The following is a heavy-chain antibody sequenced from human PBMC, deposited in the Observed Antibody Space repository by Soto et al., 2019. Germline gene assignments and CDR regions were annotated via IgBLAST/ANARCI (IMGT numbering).Heavy chain of an antibody. CDR3: ARTWWFGELLQFFDY. CDR1: GGSISSYY. CDR2: IYYSGST. J-gene: IGHJ4*02. V-gene: IGHV4-59*08. Sequence: SETLSLTCTVSGGSISSYYWSWIRQPPGKGLEWIGYIYYSGSTNYNPSLKSRVTISVDTSKNQFSLKLSSVTAADTAVYYCARTWWFGELLQFFDYWGQGTLVTVSS. D-gene: IGHD3-10*01.